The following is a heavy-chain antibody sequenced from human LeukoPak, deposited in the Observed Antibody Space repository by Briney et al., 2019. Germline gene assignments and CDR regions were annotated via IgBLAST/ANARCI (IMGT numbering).Heavy chain of an antibody. V-gene: IGHV1-8*01. CDR1: GYTFTSYD. CDR3: ARERRGFRFDP. D-gene: IGHD3-10*01. CDR2: MNPNSGNT. Sequence: ASVRVSCKASGYTFTSYDINWVRQATGQGLEWMGWMNPNSGNTGYAQKFQGRVTMTRNTSISTAYIELSSLRSEDTAVYYCARERRGFRFDPWGQGTLVTVSS. J-gene: IGHJ5*02.